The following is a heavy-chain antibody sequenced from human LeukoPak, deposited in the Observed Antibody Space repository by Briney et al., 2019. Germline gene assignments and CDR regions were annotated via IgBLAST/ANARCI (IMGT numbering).Heavy chain of an antibody. CDR3: ARGGYSSSRYYFDY. CDR1: GFTFSSYA. V-gene: IGHV3-30-3*01. D-gene: IGHD6-13*01. CDR2: ISYDGSNK. J-gene: IGHJ4*02. Sequence: PGGSLRLSCAASGFTFSSYAMHWVRQAPGKGLEWVAVISYDGSNKYYADSVKGRFTISRDNSKNTLYLQMNSLRAEDTAVYYCARGGYSSSRYYFDYWGQGTLVTVSS.